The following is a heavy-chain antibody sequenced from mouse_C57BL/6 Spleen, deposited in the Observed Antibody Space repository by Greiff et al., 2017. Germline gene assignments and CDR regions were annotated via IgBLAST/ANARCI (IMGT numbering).Heavy chain of an antibody. CDR1: GYTFTEYT. CDR2: FYPGSGSI. Sequence: VKLVESGAELVKPGASVKLSCKASGYTFTEYTIHWVKQRSGQGLEWIGWFYPGSGSIKYNEKFKDKATLTADKSSSTVYMELSRLTSEDSAVYFCARHGYYYGSSYGYFDVWGTGTTVTVSS. J-gene: IGHJ1*03. V-gene: IGHV1-62-2*01. CDR3: ARHGYYYGSSYGYFDV. D-gene: IGHD1-1*01.